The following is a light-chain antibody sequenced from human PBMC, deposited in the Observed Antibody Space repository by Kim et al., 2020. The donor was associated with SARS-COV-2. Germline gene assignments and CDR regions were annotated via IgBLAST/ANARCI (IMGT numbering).Light chain of an antibody. CDR2: DAS. J-gene: IGKJ4*01. Sequence: DIQMTQSPSSLSASVGDRVTITCRASQSISNHLNWYRQKPGKVPKLLISDASNLESGVPPWFSGSGSGTDFTLTISSLQPEDFATYYCQQSSSIPLTFGGGTKVDIK. CDR1: QSISNH. V-gene: IGKV1-39*01. CDR3: QQSSSIPLT.